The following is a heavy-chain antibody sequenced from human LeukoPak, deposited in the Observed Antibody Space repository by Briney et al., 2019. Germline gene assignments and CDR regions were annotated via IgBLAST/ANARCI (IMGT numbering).Heavy chain of an antibody. Sequence: GGSLRLSCAASGFTFSSYAMSWVRQAPGTGLVWVSRINSDGNNTNYAESVKGRFTISRDNAKNTLYLQMNSLRAEDSAVYYCARDNAPQTYSSGWYDSWGQGALVTVSS. CDR1: GFTFSSYA. V-gene: IGHV3-74*01. CDR3: ARDNAPQTYSSGWYDS. J-gene: IGHJ5*01. D-gene: IGHD6-19*01. CDR2: INSDGNNT.